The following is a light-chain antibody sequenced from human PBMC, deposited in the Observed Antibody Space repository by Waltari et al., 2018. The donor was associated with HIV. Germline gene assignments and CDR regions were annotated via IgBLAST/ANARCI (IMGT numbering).Light chain of an antibody. Sequence: SYELTQPPSVSVSPGQTARITCSGDALPKQYAYWYQQKPGQAPVLVIYNDTERPSGNPERFSGSSSGTTVTLTISGVQAEDEADYYCQSADSSGNWVFGGGTKLTVL. CDR1: ALPKQY. CDR2: NDT. J-gene: IGLJ3*02. V-gene: IGLV3-25*03. CDR3: QSADSSGNWV.